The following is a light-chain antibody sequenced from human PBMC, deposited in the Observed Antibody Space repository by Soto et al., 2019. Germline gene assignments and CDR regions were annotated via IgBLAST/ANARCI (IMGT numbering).Light chain of an antibody. CDR3: QQYGSSPLYI. V-gene: IGKV3-20*01. CDR2: GAF. CDR1: QSVTSSF. J-gene: IGKJ2*01. Sequence: EIVLTQSPGTLSLSPGERATLSCRASQSVTSSFLVWYQQKPGQAPRLLIYGAFSRATGIPDRFSGSGSGTDFTLTISRLEPEDFAVYYCQQYGSSPLYIFGQGTKLEIK.